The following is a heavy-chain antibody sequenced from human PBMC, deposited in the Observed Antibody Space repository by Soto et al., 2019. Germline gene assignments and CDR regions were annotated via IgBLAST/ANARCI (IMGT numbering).Heavy chain of an antibody. CDR1: GFSLSNARMG. CDR3: ARIPYYYDSSGYYYFDY. CDR2: IFSNDEK. D-gene: IGHD3-22*01. J-gene: IGHJ4*02. Sequence: SGPTLVNPTETLTLTCTVSGFSLSNARMGVSWIRQPPGKALEWLAHIFSNDEKSYSTSLKSRLTISRDTSKSQVVLTMTNMDPVDTATYYCARIPYYYDSSGYYYFDYWGQGTLVTVLL. V-gene: IGHV2-26*01.